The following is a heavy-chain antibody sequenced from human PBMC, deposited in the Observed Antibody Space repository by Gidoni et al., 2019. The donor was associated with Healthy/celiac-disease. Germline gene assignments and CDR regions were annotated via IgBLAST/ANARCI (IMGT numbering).Heavy chain of an antibody. CDR1: GFTFSRSA. CDR2: ISGSGGST. J-gene: IGHJ6*02. Sequence: EVQLLESGGGLVQPGGSLRLSCAASGFTFSRSAMGWVRQAPGKGLEWVSAISGSGGSTYYADSVKGRFTISRDNSKNTLYLQMNSLRAEDTAVYYCAKGFYSIAPGYYYGMDVWGQGTTVTVSS. V-gene: IGHV3-23*01. CDR3: AKGFYSIAPGYYYGMDV. D-gene: IGHD2-21*01.